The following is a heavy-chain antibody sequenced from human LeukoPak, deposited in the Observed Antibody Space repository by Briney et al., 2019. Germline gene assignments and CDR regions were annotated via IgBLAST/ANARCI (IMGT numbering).Heavy chain of an antibody. D-gene: IGHD6-19*01. Sequence: GGSLRLSCAASGFTLSSYGMHWVRQAPGKGLEWVAVIPYDGSNKCHADSVKGRSTISRDNSKNTLYLQMNSLRAEDTAVYYCANPGGYSSGWTPFDYWGQGTLVTVSS. CDR2: IPYDGSNK. V-gene: IGHV3-30*18. CDR1: GFTLSSYG. J-gene: IGHJ4*02. CDR3: ANPGGYSSGWTPFDY.